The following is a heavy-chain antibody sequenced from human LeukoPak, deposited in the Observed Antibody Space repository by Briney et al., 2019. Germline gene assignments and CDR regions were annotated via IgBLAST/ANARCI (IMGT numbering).Heavy chain of an antibody. Sequence: GESLKISCKGSGYSFTSYWIGWVRQMPGKGLEWMGILYPGDSDAKYSPSFQGQVTMSADKSISTTYLQWNSLKASDTAMYYCARLIEFWSNTTCYTGPFDFWGQGTLVTVSS. V-gene: IGHV5-51*01. D-gene: IGHD2-2*02. CDR3: ARLIEFWSNTTCYTGPFDF. CDR2: LYPGDSDA. J-gene: IGHJ4*01. CDR1: GYSFTSYW.